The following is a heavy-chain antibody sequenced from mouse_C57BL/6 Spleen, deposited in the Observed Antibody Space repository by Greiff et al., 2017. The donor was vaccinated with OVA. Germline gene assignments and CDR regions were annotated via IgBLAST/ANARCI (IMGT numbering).Heavy chain of an antibody. V-gene: IGHV5-9*01. D-gene: IGHD1-1*01. J-gene: IGHJ3*01. Sequence: EVKLVESWGGLVKPGGSLKLSCAASGFTFSSYTMSWVRQTPEKRLEWVATISGGGGNTYYPDSVKGRFTISRDNAKNTLYLQMSSLRSEDTALYYCARHWDYYYGSQFAYWGQGTLVTVSA. CDR1: GFTFSSYT. CDR2: ISGGGGNT. CDR3: ARHWDYYYGSQFAY.